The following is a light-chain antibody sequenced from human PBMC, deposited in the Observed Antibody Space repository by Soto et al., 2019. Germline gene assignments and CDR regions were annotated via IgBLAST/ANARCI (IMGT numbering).Light chain of an antibody. Sequence: LVLTQSPCTMPLSPGERTTLSCRARQSSSRYLAWYQQKPGQGPRLLIYGASSRATCTPDRFSGSGSGTDFTLTINSLEPEDLALYYCQQYGRTPPSFGQGTTVEIK. J-gene: IGKJ1*01. CDR2: GAS. CDR3: QQYGRTPPS. CDR1: QSSSRY. V-gene: IGKV3-20*01.